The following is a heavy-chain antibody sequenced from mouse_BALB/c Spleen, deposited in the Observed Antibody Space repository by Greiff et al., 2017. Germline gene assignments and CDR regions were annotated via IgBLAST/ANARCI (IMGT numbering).Heavy chain of an antibody. CDR2: IYPYNGGT. J-gene: IGHJ3*01. CDR1: GYTFTDYN. V-gene: IGHV1S29*02. Sequence: EVQLQQSGPELVKPGASVKISCKASGYTFTDYNMHWVKQSHGKSLEWIGYIYPYNGGTGYNQKFKSKATLTVDNSSSTAYMELRSLTSEDSAVYYCARGGDGYYPAWFAYWGQGTLVTVSA. CDR3: ARGGDGYYPAWFAY. D-gene: IGHD2-3*01.